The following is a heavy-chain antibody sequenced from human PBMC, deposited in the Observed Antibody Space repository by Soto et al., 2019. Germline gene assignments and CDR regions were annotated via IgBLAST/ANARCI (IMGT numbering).Heavy chain of an antibody. J-gene: IGHJ2*01. Sequence: PSETLSLTCTVSGASINNNDYYWSWIRQTPGKGLEWIGYVYYSRTTDYIPSLKSRLSMSIDKSQNQFTLKLNSVTAADTATYYCARMSYFYDKWYFGLWGRGTLVTVSS. D-gene: IGHD3-22*01. CDR2: VYYSRTT. CDR3: ARMSYFYDKWYFGL. CDR1: GASINNNDYY. V-gene: IGHV4-30-4*01.